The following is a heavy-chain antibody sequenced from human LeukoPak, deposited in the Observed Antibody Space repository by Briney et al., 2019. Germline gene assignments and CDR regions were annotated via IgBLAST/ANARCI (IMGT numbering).Heavy chain of an antibody. CDR1: VGSISSSSYY. V-gene: IGHV4-39*01. CDR3: ARRTSIAVAVVYAFDI. Sequence: SETLSLTCTFSVGSISSSSYYWGWIRQPPGKGLEWIGSIYYSGSTYYNPSLKSRVTISVDTSKNQFSLKLSSVTAADTAVYYCARRTSIAVAVVYAFDIWGQGTMVTVSS. D-gene: IGHD6-19*01. CDR2: IYYSGST. J-gene: IGHJ3*02.